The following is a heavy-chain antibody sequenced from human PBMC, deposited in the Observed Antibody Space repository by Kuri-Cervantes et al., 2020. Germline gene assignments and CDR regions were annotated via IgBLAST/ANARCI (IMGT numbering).Heavy chain of an antibody. V-gene: IGHV4-38-2*01. CDR1: GYSISSGYY. D-gene: IGHD6-13*01. CDR2: IYHSGST. Sequence: SETLSLTCAVSGYSISSGYYWGWIRQPPGKGLEWIGSIYHSGSTYYNPSLKGRVTISVDTSKNQFSLKLSSVTAADTAVYYCARGFGRSGYSSSWYGPHNWFDPWGQGTLVTVSS. CDR3: ARGFGRSGYSSSWYGPHNWFDP. J-gene: IGHJ5*02.